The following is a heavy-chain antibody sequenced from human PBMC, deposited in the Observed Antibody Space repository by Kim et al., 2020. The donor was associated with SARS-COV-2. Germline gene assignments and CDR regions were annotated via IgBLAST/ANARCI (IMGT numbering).Heavy chain of an antibody. D-gene: IGHD3-16*01. Sequence: SETLSLTCTVSGGSISSYYWSWIRQPPGKGLEWIGYIYYSGSTNYNPSLKSRVTISVDTSKNQFSLKLSSVTAADTAVYYCARGRYDYIWGSYTSGGHWFDPWGQGTLVTVSS. CDR3: ARGRYDYIWGSYTSGGHWFDP. CDR2: IYYSGST. J-gene: IGHJ5*02. CDR1: GGSISSYY. V-gene: IGHV4-59*13.